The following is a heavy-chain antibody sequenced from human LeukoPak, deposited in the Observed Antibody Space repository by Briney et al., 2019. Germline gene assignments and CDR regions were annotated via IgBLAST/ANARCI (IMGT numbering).Heavy chain of an antibody. J-gene: IGHJ4*02. D-gene: IGHD5-24*01. CDR1: GFTFSSYW. Sequence: GGSLRLSCAASGFTFSSYWMHWVRQAPGKGLEWVSSISSSTIYIYYADSMKGRFIISRDNARNSLFLQMNSLRVEDTAVYYCARPRGNVEMATIPFDYWGQGTLVTVSS. V-gene: IGHV3-21*01. CDR2: ISSSTIYI. CDR3: ARPRGNVEMATIPFDY.